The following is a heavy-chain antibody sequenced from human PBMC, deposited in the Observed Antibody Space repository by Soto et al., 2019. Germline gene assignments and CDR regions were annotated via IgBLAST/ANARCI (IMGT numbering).Heavy chain of an antibody. D-gene: IGHD6-6*01. CDR1: GGSFSGYY. J-gene: IGHJ6*02. Sequence: KPSETLSLTCAVYGGSFSGYYWSWIRQPPGKGLEWIGEINHSGSTNYNPSLKSRVTISVDTSKNQFSLKLSSVTAADTAVYYCARRRQLGYYYYGMDVWGQGTTVTVSS. V-gene: IGHV4-34*01. CDR3: ARRRQLGYYYYGMDV. CDR2: INHSGST.